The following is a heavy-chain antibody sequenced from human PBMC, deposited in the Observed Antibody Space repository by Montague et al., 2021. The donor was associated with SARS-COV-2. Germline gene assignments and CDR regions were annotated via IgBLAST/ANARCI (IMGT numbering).Heavy chain of an antibody. CDR1: GFSFSDYY. CDR3: ARRGKAITVPYFDY. V-gene: IGHV3-11*01. J-gene: IGHJ4*02. CDR2: ISSGGLSI. D-gene: IGHD3-3*01. Sequence: SLRLSCPASGFSFSDYYMTWIRQAPGKGLEWVSYISSGGLSIYYSDSVKGRFTISRDNANKTLFLQMNSLRAEDTAVYYCARRGKAITVPYFDYWGQGTPVAVSS.